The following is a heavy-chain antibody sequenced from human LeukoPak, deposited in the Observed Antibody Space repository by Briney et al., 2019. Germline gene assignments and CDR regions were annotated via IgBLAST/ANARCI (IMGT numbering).Heavy chain of an antibody. D-gene: IGHD6-19*01. V-gene: IGHV3-23*01. J-gene: IGHJ4*02. CDR1: GFTFSSYA. CDR2: ISGSGGST. CDR3: AKDLRIAVAPKSFYF. Sequence: GGSLRLSCAASGFTFSSYAMSWVRQAPGEGLEWVSAISGSGGSTYYADSVKGRFTISRDNSKNTLYLQMNSLRAEDTAVYYCAKDLRIAVAPKSFYFWGQGTLVTVSS.